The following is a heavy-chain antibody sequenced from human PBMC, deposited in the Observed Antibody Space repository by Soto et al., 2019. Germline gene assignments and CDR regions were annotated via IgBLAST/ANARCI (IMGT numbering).Heavy chain of an antibody. D-gene: IGHD2-21*01. CDR1: GGTFSTYS. V-gene: IGHV1-69*02. CDR3: TIGSWSGEVFDI. J-gene: IGHJ3*02. Sequence: QVQLVQSGAEVKKPGSSVKVSCKDSGGTFSTYSMFWVRQAPGQGLEWMGRIIPILGIANYAQKFQGRVAITAAKSTSTAYMGLSSLRSEDTALYYCTIGSWSGEVFDIWGQGTMVTVSS. CDR2: IIPILGIA.